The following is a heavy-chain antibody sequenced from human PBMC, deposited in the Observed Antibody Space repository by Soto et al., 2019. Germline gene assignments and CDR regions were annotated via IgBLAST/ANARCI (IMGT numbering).Heavy chain of an antibody. Sequence: QVQLVESGGGVVQPGTSLRLSCVGSGFTFRSYVIHWVRQAPGKGLEWVALTSYDGSNNFYGDSVKGRFTISRDNSRNTVELQMDSLRLEVTALYYCARWGTTGGLDVWGQGTLVYVSS. CDR3: ARWGTTGGLDV. V-gene: IGHV3-33*05. CDR2: TSYDGSNN. CDR1: GFTFRSYV. J-gene: IGHJ4*02. D-gene: IGHD3-16*01.